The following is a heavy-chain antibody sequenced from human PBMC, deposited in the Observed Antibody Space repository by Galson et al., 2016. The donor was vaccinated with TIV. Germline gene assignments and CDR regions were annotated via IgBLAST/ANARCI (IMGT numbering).Heavy chain of an antibody. Sequence: QSGAEVKKPGESLKISCKGSGYSFTNNWIGWVRQMPGKGLEWMGIIYPGDSATRYSPSFQGQVTISANKSISTAYLPWSSVKASDTVMYYCATVRGLHCGGHCYSEWYLDLWGRGTLVTVSS. J-gene: IGHJ2*01. CDR3: ATVRGLHCGGHCYSEWYLDL. D-gene: IGHD2-21*02. CDR2: IYPGDSAT. CDR1: GYSFTNNW. V-gene: IGHV5-51*01.